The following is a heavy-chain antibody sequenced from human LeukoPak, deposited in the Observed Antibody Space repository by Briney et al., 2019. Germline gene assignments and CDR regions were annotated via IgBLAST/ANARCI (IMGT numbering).Heavy chain of an antibody. CDR1: VVSISSYY. D-gene: IGHD4-23*01. CDR3: ARDLFRGDNSGDY. V-gene: IGHV4-59*01. Sequence: SETLSLTCTVSVVSISSYYWSWIRQPPGKGLEWIGYIYYSGSTNYNPSLKSRVTISADTSKNQFSLNPSSVTAADTAIYYCARDLFRGDNSGDYWGQGTLVTVSS. J-gene: IGHJ4*02. CDR2: IYYSGST.